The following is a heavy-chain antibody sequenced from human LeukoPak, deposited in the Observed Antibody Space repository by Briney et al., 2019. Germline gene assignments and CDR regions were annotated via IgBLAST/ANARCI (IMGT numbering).Heavy chain of an antibody. Sequence: ASVKVSCKASGYTITNYGFSWVRQAPGQGLEWMGWISVNNGNTNYAQKLQGRVTMTTDTSTSTAYTELSSLRSDDTAVYYCARVVGEDVVVPAAIQYHYYYYMDVWGKGTTVTISS. CDR2: ISVNNGNT. CDR3: ARVVGEDVVVPAAIQYHYYYYMDV. D-gene: IGHD2-2*01. V-gene: IGHV1-18*01. J-gene: IGHJ6*03. CDR1: GYTITNYG.